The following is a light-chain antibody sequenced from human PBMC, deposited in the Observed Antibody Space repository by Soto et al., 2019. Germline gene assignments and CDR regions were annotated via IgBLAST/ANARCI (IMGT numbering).Light chain of an antibody. J-gene: IGLJ1*01. CDR2: EVS. Sequence: QSVLTQPASVSGSPGQSITISCTGTSSDGGGYNYVSWYQQHPGKAPKLMIYEVSNRPSGVSNRFSGSKSGNAASLTISGLQAEDEADYYCSSYTSSSTLVFGTGTKVT. CDR3: SSYTSSSTLV. V-gene: IGLV2-14*01. CDR1: SSDGGGYNY.